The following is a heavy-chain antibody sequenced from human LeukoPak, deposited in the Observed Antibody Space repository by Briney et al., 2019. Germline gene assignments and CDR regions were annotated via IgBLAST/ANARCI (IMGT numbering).Heavy chain of an antibody. J-gene: IGHJ4*02. CDR3: ARGGDIVVVPAAEAQNYFDY. CDR2: IIPILGIA. D-gene: IGHD2-2*01. CDR1: GGTFSSYA. V-gene: IGHV1-69*04. Sequence: SVKVSCKASGGTFSSYAISWVRQAPGQGLEWMGRIIPILGIANYAQKFQGRVTITADKSTSTAYMELRSLRSDDTAVYYCARGGDIVVVPAAEAQNYFDYWGQGTLVTVSS.